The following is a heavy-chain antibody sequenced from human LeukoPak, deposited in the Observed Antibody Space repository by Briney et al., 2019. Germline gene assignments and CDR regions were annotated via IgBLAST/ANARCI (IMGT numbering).Heavy chain of an antibody. Sequence: GGSLRLSCAASGFTFSSYAMSWVRQAPGKGLEWVSVISGSGGSTYYADSVKGRFTISRDNSKNTLYLQMNSLRAEDTAVYYCATGELSRGYYYYGMDVWGQGTTVTVSS. CDR2: ISGSGGST. CDR1: GFTFSSYA. J-gene: IGHJ6*02. V-gene: IGHV3-23*01. CDR3: ATGELSRGYYYYGMDV. D-gene: IGHD3-10*01.